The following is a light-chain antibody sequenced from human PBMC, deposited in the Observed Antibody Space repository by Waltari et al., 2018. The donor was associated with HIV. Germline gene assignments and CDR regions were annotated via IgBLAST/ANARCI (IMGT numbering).Light chain of an antibody. Sequence: DIQMTQSPSSLSTSVGDRVTITCRASQDIRNDVGWFQQRPGKASKRLIYAASSLQTGVPSRFSGSGSGTEFTLTISSLQPEDFPTYYCLQHNSYPYTFGQGTKLEIK. CDR3: LQHNSYPYT. CDR1: QDIRND. J-gene: IGKJ2*01. CDR2: AAS. V-gene: IGKV1-17*01.